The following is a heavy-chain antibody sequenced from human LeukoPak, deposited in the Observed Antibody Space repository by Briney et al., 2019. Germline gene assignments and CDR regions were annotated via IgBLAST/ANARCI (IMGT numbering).Heavy chain of an antibody. Sequence: ASVRVSCKASGYTFTDYGFSWVRQAPGQGLEWMGWISAYNGDTNFAQTFQGRVAMTTDTSTSTAYMELSSLKSDDTAVYYCARDNSIHERGWWFDPWGQGTLVTVSS. CDR3: ARDNSIHERGWWFDP. V-gene: IGHV1-18*01. J-gene: IGHJ5*02. CDR1: GYTFTDYG. CDR2: ISAYNGDT. D-gene: IGHD4-23*01.